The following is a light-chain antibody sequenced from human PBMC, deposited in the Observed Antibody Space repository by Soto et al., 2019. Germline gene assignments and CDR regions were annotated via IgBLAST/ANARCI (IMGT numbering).Light chain of an antibody. CDR1: QSISNR. CDR2: DAS. V-gene: IGKV1-5*01. CDR3: QQYNNWPPLT. J-gene: IGKJ4*01. Sequence: DIQMTQSPSTLSASVGDRVTITCRASQSISNRLAWYHQKPGKTPNLLIYDASNLGSGVPSRFSGSGSGTEFTLTISSLQPDDFATYYCQQYNNWPPLTFGGGTKVEIK.